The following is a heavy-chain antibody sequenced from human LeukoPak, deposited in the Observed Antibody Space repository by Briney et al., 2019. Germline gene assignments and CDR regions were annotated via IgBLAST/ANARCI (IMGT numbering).Heavy chain of an antibody. Sequence: GGSLRLSRAASGFTFDDYAMHWVRQAPGKGLEWVSLISGDGGSTYYADSVKGRFTISRDNSKNSLYLQMNSLRTEDTALYYCAKDPTYDFWSGYLRGKNWFDPWGQGTLVTVSS. CDR2: ISGDGGST. CDR1: GFTFDDYA. CDR3: AKDPTYDFWSGYLRGKNWFDP. D-gene: IGHD3-3*01. J-gene: IGHJ5*02. V-gene: IGHV3-43*02.